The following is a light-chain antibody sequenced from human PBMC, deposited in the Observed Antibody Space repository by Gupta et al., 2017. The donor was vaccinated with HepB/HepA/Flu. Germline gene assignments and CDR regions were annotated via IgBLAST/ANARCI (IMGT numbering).Light chain of an antibody. CDR2: KAS. J-gene: IGKJ1*01. CDR1: QSIRSW. Sequence: DIQTTQSASTLSASVGVRVTITCRASQSIRSWLAWYQQKPGKAPKLLIYKASNLESGVPSRFSDSGSGTEFTLTIRRLQPDVFATYVCHQYNSCSAWTFGQWTKVEIK. V-gene: IGKV1-5*03. CDR3: HQYNSCSAWT.